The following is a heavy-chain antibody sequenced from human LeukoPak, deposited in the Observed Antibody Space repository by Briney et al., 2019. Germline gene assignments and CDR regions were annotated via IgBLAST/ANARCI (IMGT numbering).Heavy chain of an antibody. Sequence: GGSLRLSCAASGFTFSTYGMNWVRQAPGKGLEWLSYISSSSSTIYYADSVEGRFTISRDNAKNSLYLQMNSLRAEDTAVYYCARDIVRSRFDYWGQGTLVTVSS. J-gene: IGHJ4*02. CDR1: GFTFSTYG. CDR3: ARDIVRSRFDY. V-gene: IGHV3-48*04. CDR2: ISSSSSTI. D-gene: IGHD3-10*01.